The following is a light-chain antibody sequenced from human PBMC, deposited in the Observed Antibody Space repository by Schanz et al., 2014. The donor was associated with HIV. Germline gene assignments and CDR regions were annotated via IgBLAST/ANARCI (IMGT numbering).Light chain of an antibody. CDR1: QSVSSSS. V-gene: IGKV3-20*01. CDR2: GAS. J-gene: IGKJ3*01. CDR3: HHYGGS. Sequence: EIVLTQSPGTLSLSPGERVTLSCRASQSVSSSSLAWYQQKPGQAPSLLISGASSRATGIPDRFSGGGSGTDFTLTISGLEPEDFAVYYCHHYGGSFGPGTTVDYK.